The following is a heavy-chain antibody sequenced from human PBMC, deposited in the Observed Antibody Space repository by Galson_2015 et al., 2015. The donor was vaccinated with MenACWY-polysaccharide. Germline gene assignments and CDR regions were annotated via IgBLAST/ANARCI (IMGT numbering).Heavy chain of an antibody. CDR2: IRSSGTNT. V-gene: IGHV3-23*01. J-gene: IGHJ5*02. CDR1: GFTFTSYA. Sequence: LRLSCAASGFTFTSYAMSWVRQAPGKGLEWVSAIRSSGTNTYYVDSVKGRFTISRDNSKNTLYLQMNSLRAEDTAVYYCAKDSTDFWSVAGRFDHWGQGTLVTVSS. CDR3: AKDSTDFWSVAGRFDH. D-gene: IGHD3-3*01.